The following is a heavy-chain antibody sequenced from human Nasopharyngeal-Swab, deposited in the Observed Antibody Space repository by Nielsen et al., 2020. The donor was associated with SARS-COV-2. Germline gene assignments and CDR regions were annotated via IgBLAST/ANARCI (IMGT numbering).Heavy chain of an antibody. CDR3: AKGVVGAAAGLFDY. J-gene: IGHJ4*02. Sequence: WIRQPPGKGLEWVSYISSSSSTIYYADSVKGRFTISRDNSKNTLYLQMNSLRAEDTAVYYCAKGVVGAAAGLFDYWGQGTLVTVSS. V-gene: IGHV3-48*01. CDR2: ISSSSSTI. D-gene: IGHD6-13*01.